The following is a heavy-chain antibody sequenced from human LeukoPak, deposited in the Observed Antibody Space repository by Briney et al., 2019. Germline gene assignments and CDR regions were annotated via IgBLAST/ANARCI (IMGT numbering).Heavy chain of an antibody. CDR1: GGSFSAYY. CDR2: INHSGST. CDR3: ARGATYSGSYYNY. V-gene: IGHV4-34*01. Sequence: PSETLSLTCAVYGGSFSAYYWSWIRQPPGKGLEWIGEINHSGSTNYNPSLKSRVTISMDTSKNQFSLNLSSVTAADTAVYYCARGATYSGSYYNYWGQGTLVTVSS. J-gene: IGHJ4*02. D-gene: IGHD1-26*01.